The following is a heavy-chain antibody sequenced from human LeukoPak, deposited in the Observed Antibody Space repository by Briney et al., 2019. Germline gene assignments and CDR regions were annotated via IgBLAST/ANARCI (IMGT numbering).Heavy chain of an antibody. CDR2: IYSGGST. CDR1: GFTVSSNY. J-gene: IGHJ4*02. D-gene: IGHD2-15*01. V-gene: IGHV3-66*01. CDR3: ATRSGWTFDY. Sequence: GGSLRLSCAASGFTVSSNYMSWVRQAPGKGLEWVSVIYSGGSTYYADSVKGRFTISRDNSKNTLYLQIDSLRAEDTAVYYCATRSGWTFDYWGQGTLVTVSS.